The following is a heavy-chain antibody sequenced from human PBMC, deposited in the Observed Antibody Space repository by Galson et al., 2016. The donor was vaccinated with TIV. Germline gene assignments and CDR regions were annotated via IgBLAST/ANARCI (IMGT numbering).Heavy chain of an antibody. Sequence: SVKVSCKASGYSFTSYGIRWMRQTPGQRLEWMGWINTATGYTKYSQNFQDRITITRDTSASTAYMELSSLRSEDTAMYYCARLGYCSSISFSQCDPWGQGTLVSVSS. CDR3: ARLGYCSSISFSQCDP. J-gene: IGHJ5*02. D-gene: IGHD2-2*01. CDR2: INTATGYT. CDR1: GYSFTSYG. V-gene: IGHV1-3*04.